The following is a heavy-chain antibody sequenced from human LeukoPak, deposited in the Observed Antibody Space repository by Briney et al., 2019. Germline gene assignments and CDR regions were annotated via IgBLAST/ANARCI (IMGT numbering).Heavy chain of an antibody. CDR1: GGSISSYY. V-gene: IGHV4-59*01. CDR2: IYYSGST. J-gene: IGHJ4*02. D-gene: IGHD3-9*01. Sequence: SETLSLTCTVSGGSISSYYWSWIRQPPGKGLEWIGYIYYSGSTNYNPSLKSRVTISVDTSKNQFSLKLSSVTAADTAVYYCARVHSPMYYDILTGYQGDYYFDYWGQGTLVTVSS. CDR3: ARVHSPMYYDILTGYQGDYYFDY.